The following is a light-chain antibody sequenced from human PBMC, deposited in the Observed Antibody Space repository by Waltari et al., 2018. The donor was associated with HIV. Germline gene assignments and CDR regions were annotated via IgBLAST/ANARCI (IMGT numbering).Light chain of an antibody. CDR3: AAWDDSLNGRWV. CDR1: RSNIGSNT. J-gene: IGLJ3*02. Sequence: QSVLTPPPSASGTPGQRVTISCSGSRSNIGSNTVNWYQQLPGTAPKLLIYSNNQRPSGVPDRFSGSKSGTSASLAISGLQSEDEADYYCAAWDDSLNGRWVFGGGTKLTVL. V-gene: IGLV1-44*01. CDR2: SNN.